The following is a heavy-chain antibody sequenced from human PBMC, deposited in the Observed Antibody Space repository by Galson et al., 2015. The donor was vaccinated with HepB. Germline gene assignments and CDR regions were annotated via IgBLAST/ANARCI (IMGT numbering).Heavy chain of an antibody. CDR2: IIPILGIA. Sequence: SVKVSCKASGGTFSSYTISWVRQAPGQGLEWMGRIIPILGIANYAQKFQGRVTITADKSTSTAYMELSSLRSEDTAVYYCAREEGVVAATRAFDYWGQGTLVTVSS. V-gene: IGHV1-69*04. J-gene: IGHJ4*02. CDR1: GGTFSSYT. D-gene: IGHD2-15*01. CDR3: AREEGVVAATRAFDY.